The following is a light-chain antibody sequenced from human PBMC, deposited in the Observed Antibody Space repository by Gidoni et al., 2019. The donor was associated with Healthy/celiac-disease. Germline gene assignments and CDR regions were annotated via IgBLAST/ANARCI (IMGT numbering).Light chain of an antibody. CDR2: RDS. Sequence: SYELTQPLSVSVALGQTARITCGGNNIGSKHVHWYQQKPGQAPVLVIYRDSNRPTGIPERFSGSNSGNTATLTISRAQAGDEADYYCQVWDSSGVVFGGGTKLTVL. V-gene: IGLV3-9*01. CDR1: NIGSKH. CDR3: QVWDSSGVV. J-gene: IGLJ2*01.